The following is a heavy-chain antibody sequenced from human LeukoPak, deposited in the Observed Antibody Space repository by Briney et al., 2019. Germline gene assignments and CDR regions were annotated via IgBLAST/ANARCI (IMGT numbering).Heavy chain of an antibody. D-gene: IGHD3-3*01. J-gene: IGHJ6*03. CDR1: GGSISGYY. CDR3: ARDLVLRFLEWPMDV. CDR2: IYYSGST. Sequence: SETLSLTCIVSGGSISGYYWSWIRQSQGKGLEWIGYIYYSGSTNYNPSLKSRVTISVDTSKNQFSLKLSSVTAADTAVYYCARDLVLRFLEWPMDVWGKGTTVTVSS. V-gene: IGHV4-59*12.